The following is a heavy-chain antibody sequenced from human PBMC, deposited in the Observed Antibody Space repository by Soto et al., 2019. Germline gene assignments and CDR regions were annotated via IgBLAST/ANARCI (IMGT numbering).Heavy chain of an antibody. V-gene: IGHV1-69*13. CDR3: AREAQKSYVDTAMVTSAFDI. CDR2: IIPIFGTA. CDR1: GGTFSSYA. J-gene: IGHJ3*02. D-gene: IGHD5-18*01. Sequence: GASVKVSCKASGGTFSSYAISWVRQAPGQGLEWMGGIIPIFGTANYAQKFQGRVTITADESTSTAYMELSSLRSEDTAVYYCAREAQKSYVDTAMVTSAFDIWGQGTMVTVSS.